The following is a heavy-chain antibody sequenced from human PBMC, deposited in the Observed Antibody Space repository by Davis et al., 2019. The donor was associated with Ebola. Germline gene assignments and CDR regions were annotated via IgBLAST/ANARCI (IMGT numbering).Heavy chain of an antibody. CDR1: GYTFTSYG. Sequence: GESLKISCKASGYTFTSYGISWVRQAPGQGLEWMGWISAYNGNTNYAQKFQGRVTITADKSTSTVYMELRGLTSDDTAIYYCARVESVNYFDPWGQGSLVTVSS. CDR2: ISAYNGNT. V-gene: IGHV1-18*01. J-gene: IGHJ5*02. CDR3: ARVESVNYFDP.